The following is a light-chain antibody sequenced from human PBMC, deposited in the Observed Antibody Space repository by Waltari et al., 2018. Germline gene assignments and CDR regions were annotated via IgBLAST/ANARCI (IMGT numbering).Light chain of an antibody. Sequence: QSALTQPASVSGSPGQSITISCTGTRSDVGRYNLVSWYQQHPGKAPKLMIYEVSKRPSGVSNRFSGSKSGNTASLTISGLQAEDEADYYCCSYAGSSTYVFGGGTKLTVL. V-gene: IGLV2-23*02. CDR2: EVS. CDR3: CSYAGSSTYV. CDR1: RSDVGRYNL. J-gene: IGLJ2*01.